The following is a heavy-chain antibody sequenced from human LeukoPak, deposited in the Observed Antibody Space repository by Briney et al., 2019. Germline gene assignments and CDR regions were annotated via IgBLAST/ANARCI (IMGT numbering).Heavy chain of an antibody. CDR1: GFTVSSNY. CDR2: IGVAGTT. V-gene: IGHV3-66*04. Sequence: GGSLRLSCAASGFTVSSNYMSWVRQAPGKGLEWVSIIGVAGTTIYADSVKGRFTISRDNSKNTVYPQMHGLRGDDTAVYYCARLSDVWGQGTTVTVSS. J-gene: IGHJ6*02. CDR3: ARLSDV.